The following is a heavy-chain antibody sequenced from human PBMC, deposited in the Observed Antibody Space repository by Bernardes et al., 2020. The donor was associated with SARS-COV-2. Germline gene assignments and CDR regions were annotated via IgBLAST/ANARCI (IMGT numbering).Heavy chain of an antibody. Sequence: ASVKVSCKASGYTFTSYDIHWVRQATGQGLEWMGWMNPNSGNTGYAQKFQGRVTMTRNTSISTAYMELSSLRSEDTAVYYCARGLPILSSGFWSGYYSDGMDVWGQGTTVTVSS. V-gene: IGHV1-8*01. D-gene: IGHD3-3*01. CDR3: ARGLPILSSGFWSGYYSDGMDV. CDR1: GYTFTSYD. CDR2: MNPNSGNT. J-gene: IGHJ6*02.